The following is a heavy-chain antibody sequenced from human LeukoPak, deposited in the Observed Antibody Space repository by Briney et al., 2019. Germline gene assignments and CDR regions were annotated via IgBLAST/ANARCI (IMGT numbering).Heavy chain of an antibody. D-gene: IGHD3-22*01. V-gene: IGHV1-69*13. Sequence: GASVTVSCTASGGTFSSYAISWVRQAPGQGLEWMGGIIPIFGTANYAQKFQGRVTITADESTSTAYMELSSLRSEDTAVYYCARAILERSLIVVIPQLGYFDYWGQGTLVTVSS. CDR2: IIPIFGTA. CDR1: GGTFSSYA. CDR3: ARAILERSLIVVIPQLGYFDY. J-gene: IGHJ4*02.